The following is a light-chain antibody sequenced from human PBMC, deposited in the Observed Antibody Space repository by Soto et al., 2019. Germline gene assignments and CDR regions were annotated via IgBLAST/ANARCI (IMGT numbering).Light chain of an antibody. V-gene: IGKV3-15*01. CDR2: GAS. CDR1: QIVSSN. CDR3: QQYNKWPPYT. Sequence: EIVMTQSPANLSVSPGERATLSCRASQIVSSNLAWYQQKPGQGPRLLIYGASTRATSIPARFSGSGSGTEFTLTINSLQSEDFAVYYCQQYNKWPPYTFGQGTKLEMK. J-gene: IGKJ2*01.